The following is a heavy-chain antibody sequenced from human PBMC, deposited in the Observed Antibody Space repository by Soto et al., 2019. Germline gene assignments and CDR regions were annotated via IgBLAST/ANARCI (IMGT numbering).Heavy chain of an antibody. J-gene: IGHJ5*02. D-gene: IGHD6-13*01. CDR3: ARFGYSSSWDQGVDP. Sequence: QVQLVQSGAEVKKPGSSVKVSCKASGGTFSSYAISWVRQAPGQGLGWMGGSIPIFGTANYAQKFQGRVPITADESTSTAYMELSSLRSEDTAVYYCARFGYSSSWDQGVDPWGQGTLVTVSS. V-gene: IGHV1-69*01. CDR1: GGTFSSYA. CDR2: SIPIFGTA.